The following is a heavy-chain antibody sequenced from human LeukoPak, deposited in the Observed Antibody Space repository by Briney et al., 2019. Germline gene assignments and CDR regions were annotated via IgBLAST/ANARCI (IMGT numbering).Heavy chain of an antibody. Sequence: GGSLRLSCAASGFTASGYWMHWVRQHPARGLMWLSYITEDGSGKSYEDSVRGRFTISRDNAKNTVHLQMNSLRVDDTAVYYCAREGRAPFSLDYWGQEPRVTVS. V-gene: IGHV3-74*01. CDR1: GFTASGYW. D-gene: IGHD2/OR15-2a*01. CDR3: AREGRAPFSLDY. CDR2: ITEDGSGK. J-gene: IGHJ4*02.